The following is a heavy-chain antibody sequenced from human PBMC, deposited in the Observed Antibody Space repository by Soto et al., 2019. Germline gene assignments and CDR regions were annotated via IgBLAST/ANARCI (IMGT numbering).Heavy chain of an antibody. CDR3: ARSLGVVVSPIDY. V-gene: IGHV4-30-2*01. CDR2: IYHSGST. CDR1: GGSISSGGYS. Sequence: QLQLQESGSGLVKPSQTLSLTCAVSGGSISSGGYSWSWIRQPPGKGLEWIGYIYHSGSTYYNPSLKSRVAISVDRSKNQFSLKLSSVTAADTAVYYCARSLGVVVSPIDYWGQGTLVTVSS. J-gene: IGHJ4*02. D-gene: IGHD2-15*01.